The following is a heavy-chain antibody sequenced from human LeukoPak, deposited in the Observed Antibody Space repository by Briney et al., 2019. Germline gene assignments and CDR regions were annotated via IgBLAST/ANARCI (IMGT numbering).Heavy chain of an antibody. D-gene: IGHD3-22*01. J-gene: IGHJ4*02. CDR2: IKSKTDGGTT. Sequence: PGGSLRLSCAASGFTVSSNYMSWVRQAPGKGLEWVGRIKSKTDGGTTDYAAPVKGRFTISRDDSKNTLYLQMNSLKTEDTAVYYCTTATYYYDSSGFDYWGQGTPVTVSS. V-gene: IGHV3-15*01. CDR1: GFTVSSNY. CDR3: TTATYYYDSSGFDY.